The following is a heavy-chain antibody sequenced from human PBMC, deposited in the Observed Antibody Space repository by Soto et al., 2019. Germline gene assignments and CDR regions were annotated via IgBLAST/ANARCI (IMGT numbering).Heavy chain of an antibody. J-gene: IGHJ5*02. CDR3: AKGIGGVLRLTGFDP. CDR2: ISYDGSNK. D-gene: IGHD1-26*01. CDR1: GFTFSSYG. Sequence: GGSLRLSCAASGFTFSSYGMHWVRQAPGKGLEWVAVISYDGSNKYYADSVKGRFTISRDNSKNTLYLQMNSLRAEDTAVYYCAKGIGGVLRLTGFDPWGQGTLVTVSS. V-gene: IGHV3-30*18.